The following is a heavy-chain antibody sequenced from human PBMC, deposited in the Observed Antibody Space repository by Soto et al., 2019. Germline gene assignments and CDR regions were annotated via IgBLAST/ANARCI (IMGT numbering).Heavy chain of an antibody. V-gene: IGHV1-69*01. CDR2: IIPIFGTA. Sequence: QVQLVQSGAEVKKPGSSVKVSCKASGGTFSSYAISWVRQAPGQGLEWMGGIIPIFGTANYAQKFQGRVTITADESTSKAYMELSSLRSEGTGVYYCARDNQRGRSGWRDWYFDLWGRGTLVTVSS. CDR1: GGTFSSYA. J-gene: IGHJ2*01. D-gene: IGHD6-19*01. CDR3: ARDNQRGRSGWRDWYFDL.